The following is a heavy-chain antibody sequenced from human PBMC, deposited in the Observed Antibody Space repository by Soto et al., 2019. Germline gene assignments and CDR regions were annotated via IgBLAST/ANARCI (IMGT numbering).Heavy chain of an antibody. V-gene: IGHV3-72*01. CDR1: GFTFSDHY. CDR3: ARGYCSNGVCYRYIDL. CDR2: TRNKANSYTT. D-gene: IGHD2-8*01. Sequence: EVQLVESGGGLVQPGGSLRLSCAASGFTFSDHYMDWVRQAPGKGLEWVGRTRNKANSYTTEYAASVKGRFTISRDDSKNSLYLQMNSLKTEDTAVYYCARGYCSNGVCYRYIDLWGRGTLVTVPS. J-gene: IGHJ2*01.